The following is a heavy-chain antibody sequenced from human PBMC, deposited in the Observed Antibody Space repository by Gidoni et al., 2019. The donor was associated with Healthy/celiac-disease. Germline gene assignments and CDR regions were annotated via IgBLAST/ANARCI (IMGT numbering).Heavy chain of an antibody. CDR1: GGSISSYY. Sequence: QVQLQESGPGLVKPSATLSLTCTVSGGSISSYYWSWIRQPAVKGLECIGRIYTSGSTNYNPSLKSRVTMSVDTSKNQFSLKLSSVTAADTAVYYCASWYPADYWGQGTLVTVSS. CDR2: IYTSGST. D-gene: IGHD6-13*01. V-gene: IGHV4-4*07. CDR3: ASWYPADY. J-gene: IGHJ4*02.